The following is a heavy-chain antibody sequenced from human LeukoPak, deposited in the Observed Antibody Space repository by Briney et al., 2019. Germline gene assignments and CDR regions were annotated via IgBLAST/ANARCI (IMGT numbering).Heavy chain of an antibody. CDR3: ARGTNTVVTPGAWFDP. J-gene: IGHJ5*02. D-gene: IGHD4-23*01. Sequence: ASVKVSCKASGYTFTSYYIHWVRQAPGQGLEWMGKINPSGGSTSYAQNFQGRVTMTRDTSTSTVYMELSSLRSEDTAVYYCARGTNTVVTPGAWFDPWGQGTLVTVSS. CDR2: INPSGGST. V-gene: IGHV1-46*01. CDR1: GYTFTSYY.